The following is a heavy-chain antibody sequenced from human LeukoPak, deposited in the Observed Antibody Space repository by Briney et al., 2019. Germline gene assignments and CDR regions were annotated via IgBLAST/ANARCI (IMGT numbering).Heavy chain of an antibody. J-gene: IGHJ4*02. CDR2: IHHIGST. V-gene: IGHV4-39*01. CDR1: GDSSSSHSYF. Sequence: SDTQSLICTVSGDSSSSHSYFWGWIRQPPGRGLEWIGKIHHIGSTYYNPSLRSRVAISVDTSANQFYLKQSSVTAADPAVYYCARSVPYNGGWRATFDFWGQGALVTVSS. CDR3: ARSVPYNGGWRATFDF. D-gene: IGHD2-8*01.